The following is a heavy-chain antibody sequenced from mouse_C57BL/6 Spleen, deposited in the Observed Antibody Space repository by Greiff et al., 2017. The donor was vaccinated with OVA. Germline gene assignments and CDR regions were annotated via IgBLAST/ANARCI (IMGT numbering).Heavy chain of an antibody. CDR3: ARRRAYDGYYYYAMDY. CDR2: ISGGGGNT. J-gene: IGHJ4*01. V-gene: IGHV5-9*01. Sequence: EVQGVESGGGLVKPGGSLKLSCAASGFTFSSYTMSWVRQTPEKRLEWVATISGGGGNTYYPDSVKGRFTISRDNAKNTLYLQMSRLRSEDTALYYCARRRAYDGYYYYAMDYWGQGTSVTVSS. D-gene: IGHD2-3*01. CDR1: GFTFSSYT.